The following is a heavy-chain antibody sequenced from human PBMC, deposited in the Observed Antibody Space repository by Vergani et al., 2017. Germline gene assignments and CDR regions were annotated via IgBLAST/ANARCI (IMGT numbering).Heavy chain of an antibody. D-gene: IGHD3-10*01. CDR1: GFTFSTYA. Sequence: EVQLLESGGGLVQPGGSLRLSCAASGFTFSTYAMTWVRQAPGKGLEWVSTISSDGGSTYYADSVKGRFTISRDNSKNTLSLQMNSLRAEDTAVYYCAKDSVLGIDPWGQGTLVTVSS. V-gene: IGHV3-23*01. CDR2: ISSDGGST. CDR3: AKDSVLGIDP. J-gene: IGHJ5*02.